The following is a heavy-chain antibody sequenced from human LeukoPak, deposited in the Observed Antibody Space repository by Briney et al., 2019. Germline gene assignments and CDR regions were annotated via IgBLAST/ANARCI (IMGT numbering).Heavy chain of an antibody. CDR1: GFTFSSYW. Sequence: GGSLRLSCAASGFTFSSYWMSWVRQAPGKGLEWVANIKQDGSEKYYVDSVKGRFTISRDDAKNSLYLQMNSLRAEDTAVYYCARDKGTGYSSGWYYWGQGTLVTVSS. CDR3: ARDKGTGYSSGWYY. D-gene: IGHD6-19*01. CDR2: IKQDGSEK. J-gene: IGHJ4*02. V-gene: IGHV3-7*01.